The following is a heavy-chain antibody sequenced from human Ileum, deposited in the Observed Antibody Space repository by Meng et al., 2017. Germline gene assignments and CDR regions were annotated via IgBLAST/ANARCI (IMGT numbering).Heavy chain of an antibody. CDR1: GGSVSSAGYQ. D-gene: IGHD7-27*01. J-gene: IGHJ4*02. V-gene: IGHV4-61*08. Sequence: QVQRQESGPGLVRPSETLSLICTVSGGSVSSAGYQWGWIRQPPGKGLEWIGYASTNYNPSLKSRVTISLDTSKNQFSLKLSSVTAADTAVYYCARDHWGSLDYWGQGILVTV. CDR3: ARDHWGSLDY. CDR2: AST.